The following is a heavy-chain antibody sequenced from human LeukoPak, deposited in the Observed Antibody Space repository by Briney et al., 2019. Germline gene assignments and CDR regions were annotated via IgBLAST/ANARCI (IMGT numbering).Heavy chain of an antibody. CDR3: ARVADSSGYSQDDAFDI. V-gene: IGHV1-18*04. CDR2: ISAYNGNT. D-gene: IGHD3-22*01. CDR1: GYTFAGHY. Sequence: ASVRVSCKASGYTFAGHYIQWVRQAPGQGLEWMGWISAYNGNTNSAQNLQGRVTMTTDASTSTAYVELRSLRSDDTAMYYCARVADSSGYSQDDAFDIWGQGTMVTV. J-gene: IGHJ3*02.